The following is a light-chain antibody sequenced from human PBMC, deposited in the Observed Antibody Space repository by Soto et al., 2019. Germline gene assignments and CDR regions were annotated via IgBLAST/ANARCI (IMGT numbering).Light chain of an antibody. CDR2: AAS. V-gene: IGKV1-9*01. Sequence: DTQMTQSPSTLSAPVGDRVTITCRASQGISSNLAWYQQKPGKAPKLLIYAASTLQSGVPSRFSGSGSGTEFTLTISSLQPEDFATYYCQQFNSYPITFGQGTRLEIK. J-gene: IGKJ5*01. CDR3: QQFNSYPIT. CDR1: QGISSN.